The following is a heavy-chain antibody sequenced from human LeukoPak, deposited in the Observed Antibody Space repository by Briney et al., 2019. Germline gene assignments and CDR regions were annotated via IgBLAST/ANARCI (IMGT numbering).Heavy chain of an antibody. V-gene: IGHV3-30*01. CDR3: ARCPSIYDFNYMDV. D-gene: IGHD3-3*01. Sequence: PGGSLRLSCAASGFTFSNDAMHWVRQPPGKGLERVAVISYDGRNQYYVDSVKGRFTMSRDNSKNMLYLQMNSLRAEDTAVYYCARCPSIYDFNYMDVWGRGTTVTVSS. J-gene: IGHJ6*03. CDR1: GFTFSNDA. CDR2: ISYDGRNQ.